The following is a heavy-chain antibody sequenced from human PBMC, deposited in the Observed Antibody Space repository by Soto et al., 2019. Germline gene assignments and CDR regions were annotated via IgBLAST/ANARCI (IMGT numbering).Heavy chain of an antibody. CDR1: GGTFSSYA. D-gene: IGHD2-8*01. CDR2: TIPIFGTA. J-gene: IGHJ6*02. Sequence: GAPVKVSCKASGGTFSSYAISWVRQAPGQGLEWMGGTIPIFGTANYAQKFQGRVTITADKSTSTAYMELSRLRSDDTAVYYCARNGYYYYGMDVWGRGTTVTFSS. CDR3: ARNGYYYYGMDV. V-gene: IGHV1-69*06.